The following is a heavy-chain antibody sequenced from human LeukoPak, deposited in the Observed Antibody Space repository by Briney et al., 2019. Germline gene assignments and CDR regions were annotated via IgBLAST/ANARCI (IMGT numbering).Heavy chain of an antibody. D-gene: IGHD6-13*01. Sequence: ASETLSLTCTVSGGSISSSSYYWGWIRQPPGKGLEWIGHIYTSGRTNYHPSLKSRVTMSVDTSKNQFYLKLSSVSAADTAVYYCARESSSWYKNWFDPWGQGTLVTVSS. CDR3: ARESSSWYKNWFDP. V-gene: IGHV4-61*05. CDR1: GGSISSSSYY. CDR2: IYTSGRT. J-gene: IGHJ5*02.